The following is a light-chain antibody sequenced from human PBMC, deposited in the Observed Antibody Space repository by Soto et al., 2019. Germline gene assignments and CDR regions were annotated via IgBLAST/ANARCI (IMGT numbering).Light chain of an antibody. CDR1: QSISTY. J-gene: IGKJ1*01. V-gene: IGKV1-39*01. Sequence: DIMLTQSPSSLSASVGDRVTITCRASQSISTYLNWYQQKPGTAPKLLIYASYTLQSGVPSRFSGRGSGTEFTLTISGLQPEDSASYCCQQSYNFPRTFGQGTKVDIK. CDR3: QQSYNFPRT. CDR2: ASY.